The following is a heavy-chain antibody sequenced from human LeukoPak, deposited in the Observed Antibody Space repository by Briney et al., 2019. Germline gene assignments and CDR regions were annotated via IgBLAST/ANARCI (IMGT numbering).Heavy chain of an antibody. J-gene: IGHJ4*02. Sequence: PSETLSLTCTVSGGSISSYYWSWIRQPPGKGLEWIGYIYYSGSTNYNPSLKSRVTISVDTSKNQFSLKLSSVTAADTAVYYCARLVRGVGSDYWGQGTLVTVSS. CDR1: GGSISSYY. V-gene: IGHV4-59*01. CDR2: IYYSGST. D-gene: IGHD3-10*01. CDR3: ARLVRGVGSDY.